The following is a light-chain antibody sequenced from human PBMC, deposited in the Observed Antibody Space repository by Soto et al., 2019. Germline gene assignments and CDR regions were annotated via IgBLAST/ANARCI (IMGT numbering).Light chain of an antibody. V-gene: IGKV1-39*01. CDR3: QQSYSTPLT. J-gene: IGKJ4*01. CDR2: AAS. CDR1: QSISSY. Sequence: DIQMTQSPSSLSASVGDRVTITCRASQSISSYLNWYQQKPGKAPKLRIYAASSLQSGVPSRFSGRGSGTDFTLTISSLQPEDFANYYGQQSYSTPLTFGGGTKVEIK.